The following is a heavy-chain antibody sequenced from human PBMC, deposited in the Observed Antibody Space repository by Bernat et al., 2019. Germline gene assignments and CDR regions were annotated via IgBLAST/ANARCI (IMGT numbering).Heavy chain of an antibody. CDR1: GFTFSSYW. J-gene: IGHJ4*02. Sequence: EVQLVESGGGLVQPGGSLRLSCAASGFTFSSYWMHWVRQAPGKGLVWVARINRDGSITTYADSVRGRFTTSRDNAKNTLFLQMTSLTAEDTAVYYCAKEGPSSSWYFLVDYWGQGTLVTVSS. CDR2: INRDGSIT. CDR3: AKEGPSSSWYFLVDY. D-gene: IGHD6-13*01. V-gene: IGHV3-74*01.